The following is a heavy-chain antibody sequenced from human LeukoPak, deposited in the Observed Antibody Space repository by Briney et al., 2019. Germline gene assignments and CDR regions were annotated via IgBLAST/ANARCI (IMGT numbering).Heavy chain of an antibody. Sequence: GGSLRLSCAASGFIFSSYAMSWVRQAPGKGLEWVSTIGGSGGSTYYADSVKGRFTISRDNAKNSLYLQMNSLRAEDTAVYYCARVELDTAMVPFDYWGQGTLVTVSS. CDR1: GFIFSSYA. V-gene: IGHV3-23*01. J-gene: IGHJ4*02. D-gene: IGHD5-18*01. CDR3: ARVELDTAMVPFDY. CDR2: IGGSGGST.